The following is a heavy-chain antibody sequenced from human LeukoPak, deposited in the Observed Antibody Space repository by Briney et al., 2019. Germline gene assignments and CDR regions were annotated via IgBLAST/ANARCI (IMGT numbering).Heavy chain of an antibody. D-gene: IGHD3-10*01. CDR2: ITGDNKII. CDR3: AREKNYYYYDY. Sequence: PGGSLRLSCAASGFTFTTYTMSWVRQAPGKGLEWVSYITGDNKIIDYADSVKGRFTISRDNAKNSLYLQMNSLRDEDTAVYYCAREKNYYYYDYWGQGTLVTVSP. V-gene: IGHV3-48*02. CDR1: GFTFTTYT. J-gene: IGHJ4*02.